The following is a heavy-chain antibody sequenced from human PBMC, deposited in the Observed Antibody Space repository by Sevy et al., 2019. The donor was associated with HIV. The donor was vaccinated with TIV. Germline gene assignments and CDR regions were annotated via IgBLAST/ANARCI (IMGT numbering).Heavy chain of an antibody. D-gene: IGHD4-4*01. Sequence: ASVKVSCKATGYTFTNYHMHWVRQAPGQGLEWMGTINPSGGSTTYAQKVQVRVTMTRDTSTSTVYMELSNLRSEDTAVYYCARERSDYSNYHDGFDIWGQGTMVTVSS. V-gene: IGHV1-46*03. CDR1: GYTFTNYH. CDR3: ARERSDYSNYHDGFDI. CDR2: INPSGGST. J-gene: IGHJ3*02.